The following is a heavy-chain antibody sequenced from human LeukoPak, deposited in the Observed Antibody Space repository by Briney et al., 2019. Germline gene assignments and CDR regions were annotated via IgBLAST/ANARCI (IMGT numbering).Heavy chain of an antibody. CDR1: GDSVSSNSAA. V-gene: IGHV6-1*01. Sequence: SQTLSLTCAISGDSVSSNSAAWNWIRQSPSRGLEWLGRTYYRSKWYNDYAVSVKSRITINPDTSKNRFSLQLNSVTPEDTAVYYCARQYSSGWSSYYGLDVWGQGTTVTVSS. D-gene: IGHD6-19*01. CDR3: ARQYSSGWSSYYGLDV. J-gene: IGHJ6*02. CDR2: TYYRSKWYN.